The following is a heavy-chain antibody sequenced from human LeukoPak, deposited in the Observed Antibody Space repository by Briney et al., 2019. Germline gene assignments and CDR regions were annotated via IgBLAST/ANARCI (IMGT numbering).Heavy chain of an antibody. CDR1: GFIFSRHA. CDR3: ARANGLRYEPSTFDY. V-gene: IGHV3-30*09. D-gene: IGHD2-2*01. CDR2: ISYDGSNK. J-gene: IGHJ4*02. Sequence: GRSLRLSCAASGFIFSRHAMHWVRQAPGKGLEWVAVISYDGSNKYSTASVKGRFAVSRDNSRNTLSLQMNSLRPEDTAVDYCARANGLRYEPSTFDYWGQGTLVTVSS.